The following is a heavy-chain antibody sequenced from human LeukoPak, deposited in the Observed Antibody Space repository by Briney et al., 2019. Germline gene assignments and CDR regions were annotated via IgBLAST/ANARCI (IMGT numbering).Heavy chain of an antibody. V-gene: IGHV4-59*08. CDR1: GGSMSNYF. CDR2: IYYSGST. CDR3: ARHGALDC. Sequence: PSETLSLTCTVSGGSMSNYFWSWIRQPPGKGLEWIGNIYYSGSTNYNPSLNSRVTISVDTSKNQFSLKLNSVTAAATAVYYCARHGALDCWGQGTLVTVSS. J-gene: IGHJ4*02. D-gene: IGHD3-16*01.